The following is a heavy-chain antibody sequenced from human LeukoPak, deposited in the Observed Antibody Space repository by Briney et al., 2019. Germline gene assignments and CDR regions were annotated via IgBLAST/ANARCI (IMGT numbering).Heavy chain of an antibody. CDR3: ARDPPYYGMDV. Sequence: SETLSITCTVSGGSISSYYWSWIRQPPGKGLEWIGYIFYSGSTNYNPSLKSRVTISVDTSKNQFSLKLSSVTAADTAVYYCARDPPYYGMDVWGQGTTVTVS. CDR2: IFYSGST. J-gene: IGHJ6*02. V-gene: IGHV4-59*01. CDR1: GGSISSYY.